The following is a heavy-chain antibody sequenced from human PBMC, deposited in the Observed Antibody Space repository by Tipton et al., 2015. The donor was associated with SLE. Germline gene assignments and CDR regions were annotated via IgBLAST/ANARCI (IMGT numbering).Heavy chain of an antibody. J-gene: IGHJ5*02. D-gene: IGHD3-9*01. CDR3: ARVPDMAYDILTGYYGNWFDP. Sequence: TLSLTCAVYGGSFSGYYWSWIRQPPGKGLEWIGEVNHSGSTNYNPSLKSRVTISLDTSKNQFSLKLSSVTAADTAVYYCARVPDMAYDILTGYYGNWFDPWGQGTLVTVSS. CDR1: GGSFSGYY. CDR2: VNHSGST. V-gene: IGHV4-34*01.